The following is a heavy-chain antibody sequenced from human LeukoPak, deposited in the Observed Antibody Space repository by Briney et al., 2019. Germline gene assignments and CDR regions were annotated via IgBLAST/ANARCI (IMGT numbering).Heavy chain of an antibody. V-gene: IGHV3-21*01. Sequence: GGSLRLSCAASGFTFSSYSMNWVRQAPGKGLEWVSSISSSSSYIYYADSVKGRFTISRDNAKNSLYLQMNSLRAEDTAVYYCARVHRGGGAFDIWGQGTTVTVSS. CDR2: ISSSSSYI. D-gene: IGHD1-14*01. CDR3: ARVHRGGGAFDI. J-gene: IGHJ3*02. CDR1: GFTFSSYS.